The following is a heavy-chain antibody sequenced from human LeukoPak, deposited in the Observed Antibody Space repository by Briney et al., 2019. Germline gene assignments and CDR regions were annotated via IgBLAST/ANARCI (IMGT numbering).Heavy chain of an antibody. CDR2: IHYSGST. CDR3: ARVYYYDSSGYLFFQY. Sequence: SETLSLTCTVSGGSISSYYWSWVRQPPGQGLEWMGYIHYSGSTNYNPSLRSRVTISVDTSRKQFSLKLRSVTAADTAVYFCARVYYYDSSGYLFFQYWGQGTLVTVSS. CDR1: GGSISSYY. D-gene: IGHD3-22*01. J-gene: IGHJ1*01. V-gene: IGHV4-59*01.